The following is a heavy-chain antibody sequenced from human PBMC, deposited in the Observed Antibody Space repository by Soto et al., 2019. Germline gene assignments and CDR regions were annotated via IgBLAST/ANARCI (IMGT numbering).Heavy chain of an antibody. CDR1: GGSFSGYY. Sequence: QVQLKQWGAGLLKPSETLSLTCAVYGGSFSGYYWSWIRQEPGKGLEWIGEINHSGSTNYNPSLKSRVTISVDTSKNQFSLRLTSVTAADTAVYYCANAQPGFRGGGRCSSIGEDFWGQGTLVTVSS. CDR2: INHSGST. D-gene: IGHD2-15*01. J-gene: IGHJ4*02. CDR3: ANAQPGFRGGGRCSSIGEDF. V-gene: IGHV4-34*01.